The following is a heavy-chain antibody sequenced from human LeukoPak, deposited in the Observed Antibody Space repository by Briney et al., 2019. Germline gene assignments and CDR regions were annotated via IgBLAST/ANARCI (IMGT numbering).Heavy chain of an antibody. CDR3: TRGCVVGPTTTVYFDY. Sequence: SQTLSLTCAISGDSVSSNSAAWNWIRQSPSRGLEWLGRTYYRSKWYNDYAVSVKSRITINPDTSKSQFSLQLNSVTPEGTAVYYCTRGCVVGPTTTVYFDYWGQGTLVTVSS. J-gene: IGHJ4*02. D-gene: IGHD1-26*01. CDR2: TYYRSKWYN. V-gene: IGHV6-1*01. CDR1: GDSVSSNSAA.